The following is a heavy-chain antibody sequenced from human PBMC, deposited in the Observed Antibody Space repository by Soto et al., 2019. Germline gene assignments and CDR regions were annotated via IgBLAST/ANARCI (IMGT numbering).Heavy chain of an antibody. J-gene: IGHJ5*02. CDR1: GYTFTRYT. Sequence: AAVKVSCKASGYTFTRYTMNWVRQAPGQRLEWMGWINPDNGNTKSSQKFQDRVIITRDTSASTAYMDLSSLRSEDTAVYYCARGIATGQLDPWGQGTLVTVSS. CDR3: ARGIATGQLDP. CDR2: INPDNGNT. D-gene: IGHD2-15*01. V-gene: IGHV1-3*01.